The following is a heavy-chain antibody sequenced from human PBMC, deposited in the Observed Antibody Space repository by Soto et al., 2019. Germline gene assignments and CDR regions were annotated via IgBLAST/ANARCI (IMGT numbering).Heavy chain of an antibody. D-gene: IGHD3-22*01. CDR1: GGSISSYY. V-gene: IGHV4-59*08. CDR3: ARHGPYYDSSGYYPPHFDY. CDR2: IYYSGST. Sequence: SETLSLTCXVSGGSISSYYWSWIRQPPGKGLEWIGYIYYSGSTNYNPSLKSRVTISVDTSKNQFSLKLSSVTAADTAVYYCARHGPYYDSSGYYPPHFDYWGQGTLVTVS. J-gene: IGHJ4*02.